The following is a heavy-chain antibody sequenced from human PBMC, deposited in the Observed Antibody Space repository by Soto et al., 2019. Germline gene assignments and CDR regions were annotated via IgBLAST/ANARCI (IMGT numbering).Heavy chain of an antibody. CDR3: ARDKGETYYDYIWGSYLFLGWDMDV. V-gene: IGHV3-21*01. CDR2: ISSSSSYI. J-gene: IGHJ6*03. D-gene: IGHD3-16*02. CDR1: GFTFSSYS. Sequence: EVQLVESGGGLVKPGGSLRLSCAASGFTFSSYSMNWVRQAPGKGLEWVSSISSSSSYIYYADSVKGRFTISRDNAKNSLYLQMNSLRAEDTAVYYCARDKGETYYDYIWGSYLFLGWDMDVWGKGTTVTVSS.